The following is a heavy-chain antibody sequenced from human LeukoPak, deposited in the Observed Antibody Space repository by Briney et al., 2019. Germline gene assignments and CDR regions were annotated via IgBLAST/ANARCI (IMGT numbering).Heavy chain of an antibody. V-gene: IGHV3-64D*09. J-gene: IGHJ4*02. CDR2: ISSNGAGT. Sequence: SGGSLRLSCSASGFSFSGNAMHCVRQAPGKGLEYVSAISSNGAGTYYVDSVKGRFTISRDNSKNTLYLQMSSLRLEDTALYYCVNGGSEGGDYWGQGTLVTVSS. D-gene: IGHD3-3*01. CDR3: VNGGSEGGDY. CDR1: GFSFSGNA.